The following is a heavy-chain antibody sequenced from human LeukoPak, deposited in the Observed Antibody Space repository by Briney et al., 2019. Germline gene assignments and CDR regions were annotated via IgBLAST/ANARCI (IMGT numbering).Heavy chain of an antibody. D-gene: IGHD6-13*01. J-gene: IGHJ4*02. CDR2: IYNSGSA. CDR3: AREAAVGTGGFDY. CDR1: GGSISAYY. Sequence: SETLSLTCTVSGGSISAYYWSWVRQPPGKGLEWIGYIYNSGSANYNPSLRSRVTILIDTSKKQFSLKVSSVTAADTAVYYCAREAAVGTGGFDYWRQGTLVTVCS. V-gene: IGHV4-59*01.